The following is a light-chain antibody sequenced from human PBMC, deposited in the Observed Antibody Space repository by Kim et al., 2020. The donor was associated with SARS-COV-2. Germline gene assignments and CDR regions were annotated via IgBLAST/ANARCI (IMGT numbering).Light chain of an antibody. V-gene: IGKV2-24*01. Sequence: QPAFISCRSSQRLVHSDGNTYLSWLQQRPGQPPRLLIYRISSRFSGVPDRFSGSGAGTDFTLEISRVEAEDVGVYYCMQGKQLPNTFGQVTKLEI. J-gene: IGKJ2*01. CDR3: MQGKQLPNT. CDR1: QRLVHSDGNTY. CDR2: RIS.